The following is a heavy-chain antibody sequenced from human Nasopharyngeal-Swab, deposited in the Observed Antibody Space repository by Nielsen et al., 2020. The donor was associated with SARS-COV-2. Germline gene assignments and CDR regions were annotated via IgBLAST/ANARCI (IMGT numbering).Heavy chain of an antibody. J-gene: IGHJ4*02. V-gene: IGHV1-2*04. Sequence: WVRQAPGQGLEWMGGIIPIFGTANYAQKFQGWVTMTRDTSISTAYMELSRLRSDDTAVYYCARAPGITGIDYWGQGTLVTVSS. CDR3: ARAPGITGIDY. D-gene: IGHD1-20*01. CDR2: IIPIFGTA.